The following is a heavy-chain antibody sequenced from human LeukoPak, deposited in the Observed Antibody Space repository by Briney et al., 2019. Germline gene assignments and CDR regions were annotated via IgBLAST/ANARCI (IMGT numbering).Heavy chain of an antibody. V-gene: IGHV3-48*02. J-gene: IGHJ3*02. CDR3: ARVPFAFDI. CDR1: GFTLSRYS. Sequence: GGSLRLSCVGSGFTLSRYSIIWVRQAPGKGLEWVSYISGSSTTTYYADSVKGRFTISRDNAKNSLYLQMNSLRDEDTAVYYCARVPFAFDIWGQGIMVTVSS. CDR2: ISGSSTTT.